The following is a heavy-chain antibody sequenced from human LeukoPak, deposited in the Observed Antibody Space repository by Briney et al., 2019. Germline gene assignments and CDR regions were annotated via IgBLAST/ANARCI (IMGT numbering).Heavy chain of an antibody. D-gene: IGHD4-17*01. CDR2: INPSGGST. CDR3: ARDKSPDDYGDYFFDY. CDR1: GYTFTSYY. J-gene: IGHJ4*02. Sequence: ASVKVSCKASGYTFTSYYMHWVRQAPGQGLEWMGIINPSGGSTSYAQKFQGRVTMTRDTSTSTVYMELSSLRSEDTAVYHCARDKSPDDYGDYFFDYWGQGTLVTVSS. V-gene: IGHV1-46*01.